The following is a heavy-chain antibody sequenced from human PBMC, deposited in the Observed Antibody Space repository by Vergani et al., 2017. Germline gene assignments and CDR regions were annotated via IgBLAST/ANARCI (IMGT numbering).Heavy chain of an antibody. V-gene: IGHV4-61*02. J-gene: IGHJ4*02. Sequence: QVQLQESGPGLVKPSQTLSLTCTVSGGSINSQNYYWSWIRQPAGKGLEWIGRIHTSGSTNYNPSLKSRVTMSEDTSKNQFSLNLSSVTAADTAVYYCARQTYSYGYDYWGQGTLVTVSS. CDR1: GGSINSQNYY. CDR3: ARQTYSYGYDY. CDR2: IHTSGST. D-gene: IGHD5-18*01.